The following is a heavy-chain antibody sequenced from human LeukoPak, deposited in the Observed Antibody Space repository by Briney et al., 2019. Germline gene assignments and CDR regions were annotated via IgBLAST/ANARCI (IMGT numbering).Heavy chain of an antibody. CDR3: ARPLNTVHDTFDV. D-gene: IGHD4-11*01. CDR1: GGSVSSGGYY. Sequence: SETLSLTCTVSGGSVSSGGYYWVWIRQRPGKGLEWIGYIYYTGSTSYNPSLKSRLTIAVDTSKNQFSLKLSSVTAADTAVYYCARPLNTVHDTFDVWSQGTMVTVSS. CDR2: IYYTGST. J-gene: IGHJ3*01. V-gene: IGHV4-31*03.